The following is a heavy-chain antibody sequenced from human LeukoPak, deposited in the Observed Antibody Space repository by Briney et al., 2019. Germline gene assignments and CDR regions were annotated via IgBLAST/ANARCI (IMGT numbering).Heavy chain of an antibody. Sequence: GGSLRLSCAASGFTFSSYAMSWVRQAPGKGLEWVSAISGSGGSTYYADSVKGRFTISRDNSKNTLYLQMNSLRAEDTAVYYCAKVRQDRYTFITMVRGVISGYFDYWGQGTLVTVSS. CDR1: GFTFSSYA. D-gene: IGHD3-10*01. V-gene: IGHV3-23*01. CDR3: AKVRQDRYTFITMVRGVISGYFDY. CDR2: ISGSGGST. J-gene: IGHJ4*02.